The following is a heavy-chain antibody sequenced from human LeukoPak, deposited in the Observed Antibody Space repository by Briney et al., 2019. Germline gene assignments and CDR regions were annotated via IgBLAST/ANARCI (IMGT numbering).Heavy chain of an antibody. Sequence: SETLSRTCTVSGGSISSGGYYWSWIRQPPGKGLEWIGYIYHSGSTYYNPSLKSRVTISVDRSKNQFSLKLSSVTAADTAVYYCASQGGRYYYDSSGSWGQGTLVTVSS. D-gene: IGHD3-22*01. CDR1: GGSISSGGYY. CDR2: IYHSGST. V-gene: IGHV4-30-2*01. J-gene: IGHJ5*02. CDR3: ASQGGRYYYDSSGS.